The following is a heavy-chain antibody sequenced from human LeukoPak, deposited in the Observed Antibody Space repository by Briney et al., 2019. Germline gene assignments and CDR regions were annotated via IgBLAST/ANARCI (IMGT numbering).Heavy chain of an antibody. CDR1: GGSFSGYY. Sequence: SSETLSLTCAVYGGSFSGYYWSWIRQHPGKGLEWIGYIYYSGSTYYNPSLKSRVTISVDTSKNQFSLKLTSVTAADTAVYYCATKDVAAAGTPFDYWGQGILVTVSS. J-gene: IGHJ4*02. CDR3: ATKDVAAAGTPFDY. V-gene: IGHV4-31*11. CDR2: IYYSGST. D-gene: IGHD6-13*01.